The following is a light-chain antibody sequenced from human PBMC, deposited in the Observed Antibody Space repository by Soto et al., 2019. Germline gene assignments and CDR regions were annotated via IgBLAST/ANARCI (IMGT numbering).Light chain of an antibody. Sequence: ETVLTQSPATLSLSPGERATLSCRASQSVTTYLAWYQQKPGQAPRLLIYDASNRATGIPARFSGSGSGTDFTLTISSPEPEDFAVYYCQQRSNWPPGYTFGQGTKLEIK. J-gene: IGKJ2*01. CDR2: DAS. CDR3: QQRSNWPPGYT. V-gene: IGKV3-11*01. CDR1: QSVTTY.